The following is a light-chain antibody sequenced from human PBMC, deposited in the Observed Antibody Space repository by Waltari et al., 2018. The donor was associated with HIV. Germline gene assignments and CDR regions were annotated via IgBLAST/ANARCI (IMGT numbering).Light chain of an antibody. CDR2: EVS. CDR3: SSYTTRNTRV. Sequence: QSALTQPASVSGSPGQLFPIPCTVTSSDGCGYNYVSWYQQHPGKAPKLMIYEVSNRPSGVSNRFSGSKSGNTASLTISGLQAEDEADYYCSSYTTRNTRVFGGGTTLTVL. J-gene: IGLJ3*02. V-gene: IGLV2-14*01. CDR1: SSDGCGYNY.